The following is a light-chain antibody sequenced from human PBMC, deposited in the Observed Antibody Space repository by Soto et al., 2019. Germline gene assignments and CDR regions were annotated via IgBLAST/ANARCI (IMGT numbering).Light chain of an antibody. CDR3: CSYAGSYTLI. Sequence: QSALTQPRSLSGSPGQSVTISCTGTSSDIGAYNYVSWYQQQPGKAPKLMIYDVTKRPSGVPDRFSGSKSGDTASLTISGLQAEDEADYYCCSYAGSYTLILGGGTKLTVL. V-gene: IGLV2-11*01. CDR2: DVT. J-gene: IGLJ2*01. CDR1: SSDIGAYNY.